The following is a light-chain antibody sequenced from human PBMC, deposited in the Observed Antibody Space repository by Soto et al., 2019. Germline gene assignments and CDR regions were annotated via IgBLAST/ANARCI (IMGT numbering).Light chain of an antibody. CDR2: GPS. J-gene: IGKJ3*01. CDR3: QQVNTSPFT. CDR1: QGIAYW. Sequence: DIQMTQSPSFVSASVGDRVTITCRASQGIAYWLAWYQQKPGKAPKLLIYGPSNLPSGVPSRFSGSGSGKDFTLTISRLQPEDFATYYCQQVNTSPFTFGPGTKVDIK. V-gene: IGKV1D-12*01.